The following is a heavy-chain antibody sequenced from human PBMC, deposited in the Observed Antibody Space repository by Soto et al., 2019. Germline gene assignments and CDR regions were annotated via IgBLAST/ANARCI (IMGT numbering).Heavy chain of an antibody. V-gene: IGHV3-30-3*01. CDR3: ARADSGYAHGYYYYGMDV. CDR2: ISYDGNNR. CDR1: GFTFSSYA. J-gene: IGHJ6*02. Sequence: GGSLRLSCAASGFTFSSYAMHWVRQAPGKGLEWVAVISYDGNNRYYADSVKGRFTISRDNSKNTLYLQMNSLRAEDTAVYYCARADSGYAHGYYYYGMDVWGQGTTVTVSS. D-gene: IGHD5-12*01.